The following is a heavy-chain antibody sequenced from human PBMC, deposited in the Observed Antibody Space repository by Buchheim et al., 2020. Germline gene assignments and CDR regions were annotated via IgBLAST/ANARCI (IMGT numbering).Heavy chain of an antibody. CDR3: ARSKVWELPFYYYYYGMDV. J-gene: IGHJ6*02. Sequence: EVQLVESGGGLVQPGGSLRLSCAASGFTFSDHYMDWVRQAPGKGLEWVGRTRNKANSYTTEYAASVKGRFTISRDDSKNSLYLQMNSLKTEDTAVYYCARSKVWELPFYYYYYGMDVWGQGTT. CDR2: TRNKANSYTT. V-gene: IGHV3-72*01. D-gene: IGHD1-26*01. CDR1: GFTFSDHY.